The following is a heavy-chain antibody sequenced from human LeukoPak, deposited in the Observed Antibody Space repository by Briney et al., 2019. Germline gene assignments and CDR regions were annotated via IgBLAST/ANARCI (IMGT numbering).Heavy chain of an antibody. Sequence: GGSLRLSCAASGFTFSSYEMNWVRQAPGKGPEWVSYISSSGSTIYYADSVKGRFTISRDNAKNSLYLQMNSLRAEDTAVYYCARADYDSSGYYYFDYWGQGTLVTVSS. CDR1: GFTFSSYE. CDR2: ISSSGSTI. V-gene: IGHV3-48*03. J-gene: IGHJ4*02. D-gene: IGHD3-22*01. CDR3: ARADYDSSGYYYFDY.